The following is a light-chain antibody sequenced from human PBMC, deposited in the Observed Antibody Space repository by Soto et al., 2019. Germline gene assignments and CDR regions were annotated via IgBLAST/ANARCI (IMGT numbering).Light chain of an antibody. J-gene: IGKJ1*01. CDR2: AAS. V-gene: IGKV3-20*01. CDR1: QGIGNT. CDR3: QQYGSSPRT. Sequence: EIVITQSPATLSVSPGEGATLSCRASQGIGNTLAWYQQKPGQTPRLLIYAASSRATGIPDRFSGSGSGTDFTLTISRLEPEDFAVYYCQQYGSSPRTFGQGTKVDIK.